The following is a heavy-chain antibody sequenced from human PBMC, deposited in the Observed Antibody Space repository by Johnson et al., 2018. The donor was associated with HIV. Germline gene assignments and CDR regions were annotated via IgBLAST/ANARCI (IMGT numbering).Heavy chain of an antibody. V-gene: IGHV3-20*04. J-gene: IGHJ3*02. D-gene: IGHD1-14*01. Sequence: VQLVESGGGVVRPGGSLRLSCAASGFTFDDYGMSWVRQAPGKGLEWVSGINWNGGTTFYADAVKGRFTISRDNAKNSLYLQMNSLRAEDTAVYYCVTRDPTHRPGAFDIWDQGTMVTVSS. CDR3: VTRDPTHRPGAFDI. CDR1: GFTFDDYG. CDR2: INWNGGTT.